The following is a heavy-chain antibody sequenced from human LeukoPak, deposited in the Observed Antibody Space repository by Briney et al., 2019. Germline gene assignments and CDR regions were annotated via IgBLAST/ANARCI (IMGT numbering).Heavy chain of an antibody. CDR3: ARRKTPYYYGSGREEPHGWFDP. J-gene: IGHJ5*02. D-gene: IGHD3-10*01. Sequence: SETLSLTCAVYGGSFSGYYWSWIRQPPGKGLEWIGEINHSGGTNYNPSLKSRVTISVDTSKNQFSLKLSSVTAADTAVYYCARRKTPYYYGSGREEPHGWFDPWGQGTLVTVSS. V-gene: IGHV4-34*01. CDR2: INHSGGT. CDR1: GGSFSGYY.